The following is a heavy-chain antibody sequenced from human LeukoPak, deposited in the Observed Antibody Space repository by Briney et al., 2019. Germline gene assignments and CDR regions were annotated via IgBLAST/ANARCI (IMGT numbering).Heavy chain of an antibody. CDR1: GYTFTSYD. D-gene: IGHD1-26*01. V-gene: IGHV1-8*01. Sequence: ASVKVSCKASGYTFTSYDINWVRQATGQGLEWMGWMNPNSGNTGYAQKFQGRVTMTRNTSISTAYMELSSLRSEDTAVYYCARSWEVGAISYFDYWGQGTLVTVSS. CDR3: ARSWEVGAISYFDY. CDR2: MNPNSGNT. J-gene: IGHJ4*02.